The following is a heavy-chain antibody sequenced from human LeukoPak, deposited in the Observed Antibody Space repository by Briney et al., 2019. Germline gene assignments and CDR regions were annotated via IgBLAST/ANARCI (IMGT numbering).Heavy chain of an antibody. V-gene: IGHV3-48*03. CDR1: GFTFSSYE. CDR3: ARSPAGANYYLDV. CDR2: ISSSGSTM. Sequence: GGSLRLSCAASGFTFSSYEMNWVPQAPGKGLEWVSYISSSGSTMYYADSVKGRFTISRDNAKNSLSLQMNSLRAEDTAVYYCARSPAGANYYLDVWGKGTTVTISS. J-gene: IGHJ6*03. D-gene: IGHD1-14*01.